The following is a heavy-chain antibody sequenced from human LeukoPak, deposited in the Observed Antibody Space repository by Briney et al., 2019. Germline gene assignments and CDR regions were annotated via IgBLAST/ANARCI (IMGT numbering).Heavy chain of an antibody. D-gene: IGHD3-9*01. J-gene: IGHJ6*02. CDR1: GGTFSSYA. V-gene: IGHV1-69*13. Sequence: ASVKVSCKASGGTFSSYAISWVRQAPGQGLEWMGGIIPIFGTANYAQKFQGRVTITADESTSTAYMELSSLRSEDTAVYYCARGETGYYNDYYYGMDVWGQGTTVTVSS. CDR3: ARGETGYYNDYYYGMDV. CDR2: IIPIFGTA.